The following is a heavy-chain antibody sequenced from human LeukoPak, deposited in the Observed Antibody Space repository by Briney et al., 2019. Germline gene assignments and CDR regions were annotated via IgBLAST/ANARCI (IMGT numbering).Heavy chain of an antibody. CDR3: ARGTGSSATRGYYYYGMDV. J-gene: IGHJ6*02. CDR1: GFTFSSYA. V-gene: IGHV3-21*01. D-gene: IGHD2-15*01. CDR2: ISSSSSYI. Sequence: GGSLRLSCAASGFTFSSYAMNWVRQAPGKGLEWVSSISSSSSYIYYADSVKGRFTISRDNAKNSLYLQMNSLRAEDTAVYYCARGTGSSATRGYYYYGMDVWGQGTTVTVSS.